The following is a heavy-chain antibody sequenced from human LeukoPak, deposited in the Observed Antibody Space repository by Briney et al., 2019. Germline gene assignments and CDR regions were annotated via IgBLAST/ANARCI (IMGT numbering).Heavy chain of an antibody. D-gene: IGHD3-10*01. V-gene: IGHV3-7*01. CDR2: IKQDGSEK. J-gene: IGHJ4*02. Sequence: GGSLRLSCAASGLTFSSYWMSWVRQAPGKGLEWVANIKQDGSEKYYVDSVKGRFTISRDNAKNSLSLQMNSLTAEDTAVYYCARDQAGSGHYADYWGQGTLVTVSS. CDR3: ARDQAGSGHYADY. CDR1: GLTFSSYW.